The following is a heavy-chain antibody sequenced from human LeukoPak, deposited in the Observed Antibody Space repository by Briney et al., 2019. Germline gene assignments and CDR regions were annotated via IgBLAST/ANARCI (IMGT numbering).Heavy chain of an antibody. CDR3: ARVRGCSGGSCYSFDY. CDR1: GGSISSGGYY. Sequence: SDTLSLTCTGSGGSISSGGYYWSWISQHPGKGLEWIGYIYYSGSTYYNPSLKSRVTISVDTSKNQFSLKLSSVTAADTAVYYCARVRGCSGGSCYSFDYWGQGTLVTVSS. D-gene: IGHD2-15*01. J-gene: IGHJ4*02. CDR2: IYYSGST. V-gene: IGHV4-31*03.